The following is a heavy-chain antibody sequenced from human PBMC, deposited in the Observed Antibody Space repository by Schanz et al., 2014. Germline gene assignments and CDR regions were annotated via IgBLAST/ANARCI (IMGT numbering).Heavy chain of an antibody. Sequence: EVQLVESGGGLVRPGDSLRLSCAASGFTFSSYNINWVRQAPGKGLEYISSISPSSSYIYYADSVKGRFTISRDNAKNSLYLQMNSLRAEDAAVYYCARGTPFLCDYWGQGTLVTVSS. CDR1: GFTFSSYN. D-gene: IGHD3-16*01. V-gene: IGHV3-21*02. CDR2: ISPSSSYI. J-gene: IGHJ4*02. CDR3: ARGTPFLCDY.